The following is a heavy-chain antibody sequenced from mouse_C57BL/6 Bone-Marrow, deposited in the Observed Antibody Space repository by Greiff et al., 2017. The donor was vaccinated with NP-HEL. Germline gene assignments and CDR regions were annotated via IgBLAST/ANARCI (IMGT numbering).Heavy chain of an antibody. CDR1: GYAFSSYW. CDR3: ARYEDWGGRDY. V-gene: IGHV1-80*01. Sequence: QVQLQQSGAELVKPGASVKISCKASGYAFSSYWMNWVKQRPGKGLERIGQIYPGDGDTNYNGKFKGKATLTADKSSSTAYMQLSSLTSEDSAVYFGARYEDWGGRDYWGQGTTLTVSS. J-gene: IGHJ2*01. CDR2: IYPGDGDT. D-gene: IGHD4-1*01.